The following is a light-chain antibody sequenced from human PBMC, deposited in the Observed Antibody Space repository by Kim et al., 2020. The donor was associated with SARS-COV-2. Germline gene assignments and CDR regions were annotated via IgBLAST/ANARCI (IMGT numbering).Light chain of an antibody. CDR3: QRYNTPPWT. J-gene: IGKJ1*01. V-gene: IGKV1-5*03. CDR1: QSISTW. CDR2: KTS. Sequence: DIQMTQSPSTLSASIGDSVTITCRASQSISTWLAWYQQKPGRAPKLLINKTSSLEPGVSSRFSGSGSGTEFTLTISSLQPDDYATYYCQRYNTPPWTFGQGTKVDIK.